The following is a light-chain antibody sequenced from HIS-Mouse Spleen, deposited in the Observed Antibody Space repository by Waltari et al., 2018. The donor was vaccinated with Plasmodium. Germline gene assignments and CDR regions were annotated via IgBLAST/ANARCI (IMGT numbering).Light chain of an antibody. CDR2: GAS. V-gene: IGKV3-15*01. Sequence: EIVITQSPATLSVSPGERATIACRARQSVSSNLAWYQQKPGQSPRLLIYGASTRATGIPDRFSGSGSGTEFTLTISSLQSEDFAVYYCQQYNNWPPYTFGQGTKLEIK. CDR3: QQYNNWPPYT. CDR1: QSVSSN. J-gene: IGKJ2*01.